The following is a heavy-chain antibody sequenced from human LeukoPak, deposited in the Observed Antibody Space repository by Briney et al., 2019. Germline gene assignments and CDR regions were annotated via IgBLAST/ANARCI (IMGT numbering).Heavy chain of an antibody. CDR3: ARTTEGGYTYDYFYYYYMDV. J-gene: IGHJ6*03. CDR2: IYHSGST. Sequence: PSETLSLTCAVSGGSISSSNWWSWVRQPPGKGLEWIGEIYHSGSTNYNPSLKSRLTISVDTSKNQFSLKLTSVTAADTAVYYCARTTEGGYTYDYFYYYYMDVWGKGTTVTISS. V-gene: IGHV4-4*02. D-gene: IGHD5-18*01. CDR1: GGSISSSNW.